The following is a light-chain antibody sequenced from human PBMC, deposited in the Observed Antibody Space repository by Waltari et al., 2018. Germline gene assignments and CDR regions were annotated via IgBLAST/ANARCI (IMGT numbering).Light chain of an antibody. CDR1: NSNLGNNF. V-gene: IGLV1-51*01. CDR2: DYV. J-gene: IGLJ2*01. Sequence: QSVLTQPPSVSAAPGQKVTISCSGSNSNLGNNFVSWYQHVPGKAPKLVIYDYVVRPSGIPDRFPGSKSGTSATRTITGRQAGDEASYYCGTWDARLSAVFGGGTKLTVL. CDR3: GTWDARLSAV.